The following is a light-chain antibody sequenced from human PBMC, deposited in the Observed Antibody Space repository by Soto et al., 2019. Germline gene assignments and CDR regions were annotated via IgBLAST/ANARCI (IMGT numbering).Light chain of an antibody. CDR1: SSDVGGYNY. CDR2: DVS. V-gene: IGLV2-14*01. J-gene: IGLJ1*01. CDR3: SSYTSGSTLLHV. Sequence: QSALTQPASVSGSPGQSITISCTGTSSDVGGYNYVSWYQQHPGKAPKLMIYDVSNRPSGVSNRLSGSKSGNAASLPISGRHAEDEADYYCSSYTSGSTLLHVFGTGTKLTVL.